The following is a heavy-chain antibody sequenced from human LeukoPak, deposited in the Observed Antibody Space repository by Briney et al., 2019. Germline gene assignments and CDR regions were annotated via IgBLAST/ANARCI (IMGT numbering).Heavy chain of an antibody. V-gene: IGHV3-30*02. CDR3: AKDRYDSSGPLTFDI. J-gene: IGHJ3*02. Sequence: PGGSLRLSCAASGFTFSSYGMHWVRQAPGKGLEWVAFIRYDGSNKYYADSVKGRFTISRDNSKNTLYLQMNSLRAEDTAVYYCAKDRYDSSGPLTFDIWGQGTMVTVSS. CDR1: GFTFSSYG. D-gene: IGHD3-22*01. CDR2: IRYDGSNK.